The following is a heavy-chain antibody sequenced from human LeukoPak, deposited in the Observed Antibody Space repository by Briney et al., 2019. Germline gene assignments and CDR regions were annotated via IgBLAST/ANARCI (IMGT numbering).Heavy chain of an antibody. V-gene: IGHV3-49*03. J-gene: IGHJ4*02. D-gene: IGHD2-21*02. CDR3: TRDWYPRDYCGGDCYPYFDY. Sequence: GGSLRLSCTASGFTFGDYAMSWFRQAPGKGLEWVGFIRSKAYGGTTEYAASVKGRFTISRDDSKSIAYLQMNSLKTEDTAVYYCTRDWYPRDYCGGDCYPYFDYWGQGTLVTVSS. CDR1: GFTFGDYA. CDR2: IRSKAYGGTT.